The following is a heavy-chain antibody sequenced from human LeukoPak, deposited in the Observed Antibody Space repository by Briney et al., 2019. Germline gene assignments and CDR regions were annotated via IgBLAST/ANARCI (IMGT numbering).Heavy chain of an antibody. CDR1: GYTFTSYG. Sequence: ASVKVSCKASGYTFTSYGISWVRQAPGQGLEWMGWISAYNGNTNYAQKLQGRVTMTTDTSTSTAYMELRSLKSDDTAVYYCARGVYQLPSGSWFDPWGQGTLVTVS. CDR3: ARGVYQLPSGSWFDP. J-gene: IGHJ5*02. V-gene: IGHV1-18*01. D-gene: IGHD2-2*01. CDR2: ISAYNGNT.